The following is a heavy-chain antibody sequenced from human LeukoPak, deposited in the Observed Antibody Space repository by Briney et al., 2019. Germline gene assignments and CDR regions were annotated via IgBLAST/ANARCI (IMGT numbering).Heavy chain of an antibody. Sequence: ASVKVSCKASGYTFTSYDINWARQATGQGLEWMGWMNPNSGNTGYAQKFQGRVTITRNTSISTAYMELSSLRSEDTAVYYCARGNRVVRPAAYYFDYWGQGTLVTVSS. CDR1: GYTFTSYD. V-gene: IGHV1-8*03. J-gene: IGHJ4*02. CDR2: MNPNSGNT. D-gene: IGHD2-2*01. CDR3: ARGNRVVRPAAYYFDY.